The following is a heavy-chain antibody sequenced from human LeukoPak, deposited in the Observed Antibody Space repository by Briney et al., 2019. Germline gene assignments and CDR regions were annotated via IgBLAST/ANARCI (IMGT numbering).Heavy chain of an antibody. CDR3: AKDHGGCSSTSCFVFDY. CDR1: GFTFSSYA. Sequence: GRSLRLSCAASGFTFSSYAMSWVRQAPGKGLEWVSAISGSGGSTYYADSVKGRFTISRDNSKNTLYLQMNSLRAEDTAVYYCAKDHGGCSSTSCFVFDYWGQGTLVTVSS. J-gene: IGHJ4*02. CDR2: ISGSGGST. D-gene: IGHD2-2*01. V-gene: IGHV3-23*01.